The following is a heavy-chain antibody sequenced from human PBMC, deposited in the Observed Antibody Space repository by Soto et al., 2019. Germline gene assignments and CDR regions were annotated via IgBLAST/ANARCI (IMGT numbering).Heavy chain of an antibody. CDR1: GFTFSSYA. J-gene: IGHJ4*02. Sequence: EVQLLESGGGLVQPGGSLRLSCAASGFTFSSYAMSWVRQAPGKGLEWVSAISGSGGSTYYADSVKGRFTISRDNSKNTPYLQMNSLRAEDTAIYYCARDRYGDPLWGQDDFDYWGQGTLVTVSA. V-gene: IGHV3-23*01. CDR3: ARDRYGDPLWGQDDFDY. CDR2: ISGSGGST. D-gene: IGHD4-17*01.